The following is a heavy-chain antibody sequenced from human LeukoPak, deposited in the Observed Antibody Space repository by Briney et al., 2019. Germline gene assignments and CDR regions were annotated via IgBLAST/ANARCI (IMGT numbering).Heavy chain of an antibody. D-gene: IGHD5-24*01. Sequence: GGSLRLSCVASGFSVSSNYMSWVRRAPGKGLEWVSLLYTDGTTYYASSVEGRFTISRDDSRNTIYLHMNSLRSDDTAVYYCARAGDGYNYHFDYWGQGTLVTVSS. CDR1: GFSVSSNY. CDR2: LYTDGTT. CDR3: ARAGDGYNYHFDY. J-gene: IGHJ4*02. V-gene: IGHV3-53*05.